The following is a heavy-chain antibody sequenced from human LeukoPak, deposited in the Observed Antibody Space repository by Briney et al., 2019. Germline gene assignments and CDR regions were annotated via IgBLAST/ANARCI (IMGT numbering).Heavy chain of an antibody. CDR2: ISAYNGNT. D-gene: IGHD6-19*01. V-gene: IGHV1-18*01. J-gene: IGHJ4*02. CDR1: GYTSTSYG. CDR3: ARDLSQWLVCDY. Sequence: ASVKVSCKASGYTSTSYGISWVRQAPGQGLEWMGWISAYNGNTNYAQKLQGRVTMTTDTSTSTAYMELRSLRSDDTAVYYCARDLSQWLVCDYWGQGTLVTVSS.